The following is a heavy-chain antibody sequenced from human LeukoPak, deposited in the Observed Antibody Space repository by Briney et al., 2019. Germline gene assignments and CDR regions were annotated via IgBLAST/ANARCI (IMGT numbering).Heavy chain of an antibody. Sequence: GGSLRLSCAASGFTFSNYWMHWVRQAPGKGLVWVSRINSDGSSTSYADSVKGRFTISSDNAKNTLYLQMNSLRAEDTAVYYCATKAAAGVKNDYWGQGTLVTVSS. CDR2: INSDGSST. CDR3: ATKAAAGVKNDY. V-gene: IGHV3-74*01. CDR1: GFTFSNYW. D-gene: IGHD6-13*01. J-gene: IGHJ4*02.